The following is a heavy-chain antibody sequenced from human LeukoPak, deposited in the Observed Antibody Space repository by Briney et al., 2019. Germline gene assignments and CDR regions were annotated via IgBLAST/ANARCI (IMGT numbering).Heavy chain of an antibody. V-gene: IGHV1-69*13. D-gene: IGHD4-17*01. J-gene: IGHJ4*02. CDR1: GGTFSSYA. CDR3: GSRDYGTNDY. CDR2: IIPIFGTA. Sequence: ASVKVSCKASGGTFSSYAISWVRQAPGQGLEWMGGIIPIFGTANYAQKFQGRVTITSDESTSTAYMELSSLRSEDTAVYYCGSRDYGTNDYWGQGTLVTVSS.